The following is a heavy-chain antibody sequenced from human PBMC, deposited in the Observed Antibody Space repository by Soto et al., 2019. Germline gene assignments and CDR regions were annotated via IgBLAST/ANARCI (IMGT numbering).Heavy chain of an antibody. CDR1: GFTFSSYA. CDR2: ISGSGGSA. V-gene: IGHV3-23*01. J-gene: IGHJ4*02. CDR3: AKSHDCSSTSCYVVMASGYFDY. D-gene: IGHD2-2*01. Sequence: GGSLRLSCAASGFTFSSYAMSWVRQAPGKGLEWVSAISGSGGSAYYADSVKGRFTISRDNSKNTLYLQMNSLRAEDTAVYYCAKSHDCSSTSCYVVMASGYFDYWGQGTLVTVSS.